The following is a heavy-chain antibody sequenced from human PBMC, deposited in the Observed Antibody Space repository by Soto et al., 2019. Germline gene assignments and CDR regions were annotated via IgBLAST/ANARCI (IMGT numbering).Heavy chain of an antibody. J-gene: IGHJ4*02. Sequence: SLRLSCAASGFSFSGYAMHWVRQAPGKGPEWVAIISHDGGNKYYADSVKGRFTISRDNSKNTLYLQMNSLRVEDTAVYYCARDRNYYDSSGYYGYFDSWGQGTLVTVSS. D-gene: IGHD3-22*01. V-gene: IGHV3-30-3*01. CDR1: GFSFSGYA. CDR2: ISHDGGNK. CDR3: ARDRNYYDSSGYYGYFDS.